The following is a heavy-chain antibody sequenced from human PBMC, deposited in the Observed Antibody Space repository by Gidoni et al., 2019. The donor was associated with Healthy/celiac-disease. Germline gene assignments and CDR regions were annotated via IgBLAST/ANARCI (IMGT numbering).Heavy chain of an antibody. Sequence: VQLQESGPGLVKPSETLSLTCTVSGGSVSSGSNSWSWIRQPPGKGLEWIGYIYYSGSTNYYPSLKSRVTISVDTAKNQFSLKLSSVTAADTAVYYCAGKRWGPSIAVYRNLAVDYWGQGTLVTVSS. V-gene: IGHV4-61*01. CDR2: IYYSGST. CDR1: GGSVSSGSNS. D-gene: IGHD6-19*01. J-gene: IGHJ4*02. CDR3: AGKRWGPSIAVYRNLAVDY.